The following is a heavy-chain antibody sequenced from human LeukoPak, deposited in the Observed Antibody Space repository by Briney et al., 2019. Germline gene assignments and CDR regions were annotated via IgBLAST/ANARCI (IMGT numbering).Heavy chain of an antibody. CDR1: GFTFSSYS. Sequence: GGSLRLSCAASGFTFSSYSMNWVRQAPGKGLEWVSSISSSSSYIYYADSVKGRFTISRDNAKNSLYLQMNSLRAEDTAVYYCARVPRGRYYFDSSGCSHNWFDRWGQGTLVTVSS. J-gene: IGHJ5*02. V-gene: IGHV3-21*01. D-gene: IGHD3-22*01. CDR2: ISSSSSYI. CDR3: ARVPRGRYYFDSSGCSHNWFDR.